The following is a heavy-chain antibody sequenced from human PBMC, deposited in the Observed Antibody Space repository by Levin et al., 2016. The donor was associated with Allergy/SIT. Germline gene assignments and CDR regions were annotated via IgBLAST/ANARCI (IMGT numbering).Heavy chain of an antibody. V-gene: IGHV3-48*02. CDR3: VRDGGSYEPPDY. CDR1: GFTFSDYA. J-gene: IGHJ4*02. D-gene: IGHD3-16*01. Sequence: GGSLRLSCAASGFTFSDYAMNWFRQAPGKGLEWIANIRKRGSPIYYTDSVKGRFTISRDDAKNSIYLQMNSLRDEDTAVYHCVRDGGSYEPPDYWGQGTLVTVSS. CDR2: IRKRGSPI.